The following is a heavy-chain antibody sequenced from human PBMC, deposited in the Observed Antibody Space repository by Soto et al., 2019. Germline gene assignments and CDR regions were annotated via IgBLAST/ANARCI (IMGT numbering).Heavy chain of an antibody. CDR3: AVNLGYCSGGSCYPTHTIDF. Sequence: SETLYLTCTVSGASISTYYWNWIRQPPGKGLEWIGYVHYSGSTNYNPSLKSRVTMSVDASKNQFSLKLSSVTAADAGVYYCAVNLGYCSGGSCYPTHTIDFWGLGMLVTVSS. D-gene: IGHD2-15*01. CDR2: VHYSGST. J-gene: IGHJ4*02. CDR1: GASISTYY. V-gene: IGHV4-59*08.